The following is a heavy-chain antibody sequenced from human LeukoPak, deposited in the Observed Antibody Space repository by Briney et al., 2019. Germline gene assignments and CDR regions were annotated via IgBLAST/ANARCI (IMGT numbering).Heavy chain of an antibody. CDR3: GRQGIYASGNLDY. Sequence: PGGSLRLSCAASGFTFSSYAMSWVRQAPGKGLEWVSAISGSGTNTYYGDSVKGRFTISRDNSENTLYLQMNSLRAEDTAVYYCGRQGIYASGNLDYWGQGTLVTVSS. CDR1: GFTFSSYA. CDR2: ISGSGTNT. V-gene: IGHV3-23*01. D-gene: IGHD3-10*01. J-gene: IGHJ4*02.